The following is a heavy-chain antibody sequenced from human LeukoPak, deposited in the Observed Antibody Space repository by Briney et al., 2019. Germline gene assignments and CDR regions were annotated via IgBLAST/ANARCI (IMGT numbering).Heavy chain of an antibody. CDR3: AKDLWPGDYVWYYYMDV. CDR2: IWYDGSNK. CDR1: GFTFSSYG. Sequence: PGRSLRLSCAASGFTFSSYGMHWVRQAPGKGLELVAVIWYDGSNKYYADSVKGRFTISRDNSKNTLYLRMNSLRAEDTAVYYCAKDLWPGDYVWYYYMDVWGKGTTVTVSS. V-gene: IGHV3-33*06. J-gene: IGHJ6*03. D-gene: IGHD4-17*01.